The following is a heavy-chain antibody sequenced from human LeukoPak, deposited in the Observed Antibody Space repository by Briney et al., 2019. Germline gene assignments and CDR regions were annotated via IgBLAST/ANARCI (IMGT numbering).Heavy chain of an antibody. D-gene: IGHD3-22*01. CDR3: ARDSTYYYDSSGYPQFDY. CDR2: IKQDGSEK. CDR1: GFTFSSYW. V-gene: IGHV3-7*01. J-gene: IGHJ4*02. Sequence: GGSLRLSCAASGFTFSSYWMSWVRQAPGKGLQWVANIKQDGSEKYYVDSVKGRFTISRDSAKNSLYLQMNSLRAEDTAVYYCARDSTYYYDSSGYPQFDYWGQGTLVTVSS.